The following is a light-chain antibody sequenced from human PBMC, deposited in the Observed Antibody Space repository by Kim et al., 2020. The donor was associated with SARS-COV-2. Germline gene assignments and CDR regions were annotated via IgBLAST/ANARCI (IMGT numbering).Light chain of an antibody. Sequence: ITSSCTGTSSDIGLFNFVSWYQQHPGRAPKLLVYDVSNRPFGLSTRFSASKSGNTAFLTISGLQAEDEADYYCSLPSCPNSHTREVFDGGTQLTVL. J-gene: IGLJ2*01. V-gene: IGLV2-14*03. CDR1: SSDIGLFNF. CDR2: DVS. CDR3: SLPSCPNSHTREV.